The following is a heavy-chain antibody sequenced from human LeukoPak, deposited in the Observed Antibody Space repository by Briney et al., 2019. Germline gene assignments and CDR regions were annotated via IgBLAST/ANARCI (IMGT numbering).Heavy chain of an antibody. CDR2: IYYSGST. CDR1: GGSFSSSSYY. CDR3: ASPSGQLLYNI. D-gene: IGHD2-2*02. J-gene: IGHJ3*02. V-gene: IGHV4-39*01. Sequence: SETLSLTCTVSGGSFSSSSYYWGWIRQPPGKGLEWIGSIYYSGSTYYNPSLKSRVTISVDTSKNQFSLKLSSVTAADTAVYYCASPSGQLLYNIWGQGTMVTVSS.